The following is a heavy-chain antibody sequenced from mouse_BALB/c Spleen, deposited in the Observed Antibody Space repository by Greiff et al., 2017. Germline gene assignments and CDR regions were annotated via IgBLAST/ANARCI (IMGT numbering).Heavy chain of an antibody. CDR3: ARQGGNHYYAMDY. D-gene: IGHD1-1*02. J-gene: IGHJ4*01. CDR2: IWSDGST. V-gene: IGHV2-6-2*01. CDR1: GFSLTSYG. Sequence: QVQLKESGPDLVAPSQSLSITCTVSGFSLTSYGVHWVRQPPGKGLEWLVVIWSDGSTTYNSALKSRLSISKDNSKSQVFLKMNSLQTADTAMYYCARQGGNHYYAMDYWGQGTSVTVSA.